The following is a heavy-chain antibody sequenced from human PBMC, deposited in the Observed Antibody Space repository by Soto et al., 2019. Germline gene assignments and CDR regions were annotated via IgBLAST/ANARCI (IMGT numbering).Heavy chain of an antibody. D-gene: IGHD1-26*01. Sequence: VQLVESGGGLVQPGGSLRLSCAASGFTFSSYGMHWVRQAPGKGLEWVAVISYDGSNKYYADSVKGRFTISRDNSKNTLYLQMNSLRAEDTAVYYCAKGPYGSGSFNPWGQGTLVTVSS. CDR1: GFTFSSYG. V-gene: IGHV3-30*18. CDR3: AKGPYGSGSFNP. CDR2: ISYDGSNK. J-gene: IGHJ5*02.